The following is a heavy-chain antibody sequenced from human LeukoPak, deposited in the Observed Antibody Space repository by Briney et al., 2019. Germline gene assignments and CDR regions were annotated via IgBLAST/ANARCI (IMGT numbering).Heavy chain of an antibody. D-gene: IGHD7-27*01. J-gene: IGHJ5*02. CDR1: GYTFTSYG. V-gene: IGHV1-18*01. Sequence: ASVRLSCTVSGYTFTSYGVSWVRQAPGQRLEWMGWISAYNGNTNYAQTLQGRVTMTTDTSTSTAYMELRTLRYDDTAVYYCARPWGNWFDPWGQGTLVTVSS. CDR2: ISAYNGNT. CDR3: ARPWGNWFDP.